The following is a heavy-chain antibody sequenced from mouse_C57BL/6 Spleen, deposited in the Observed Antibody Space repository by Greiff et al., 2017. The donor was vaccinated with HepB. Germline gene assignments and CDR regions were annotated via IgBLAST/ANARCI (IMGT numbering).Heavy chain of an antibody. CDR1: GYTFTSYG. CDR3: ARRGYGSSYWYFDV. V-gene: IGHV1-81*01. Sequence: QVQLQQSGAELARPGASVKLSCKASGYTFTSYGISWVKQRTGQGLEWIGEIYPRSGNTYYNEKFKGKATLTADKSSSTASMELRSLTSEDSAVYFCARRGYGSSYWYFDVWGTGTTVTVSS. CDR2: IYPRSGNT. D-gene: IGHD1-1*01. J-gene: IGHJ1*03.